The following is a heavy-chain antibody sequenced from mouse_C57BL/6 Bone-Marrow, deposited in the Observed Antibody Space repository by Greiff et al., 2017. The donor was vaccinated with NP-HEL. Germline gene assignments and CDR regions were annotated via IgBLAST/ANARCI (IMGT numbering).Heavy chain of an antibody. CDR3: ARITTVVAPGFAY. CDR1: GYTFTDYE. CDR2: IDPETGGT. D-gene: IGHD1-1*01. Sequence: QVQLKESGAELVRPGASVTLSCKASGYTFTDYEMHWVKQTPVHGLEWIGAIDPETGGTAYNQKFKGKAILTADKSSSTAYMELRSLTSEDSAVYYCARITTVVAPGFAYWGQGTLVTVSA. J-gene: IGHJ3*01. V-gene: IGHV1-15*01.